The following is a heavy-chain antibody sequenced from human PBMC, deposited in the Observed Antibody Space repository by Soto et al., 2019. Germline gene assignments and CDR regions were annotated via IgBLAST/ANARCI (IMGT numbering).Heavy chain of an antibody. V-gene: IGHV3-23*01. CDR3: AKDNSPMDSHRTCQH. Sequence: GGSLRLSCAASGFTFSSEAMSWVRQAPGKGLEWVSAISASGGSTYYADSVKGRFTISRDISKHTLYLQMNSLRAEDTAVYYCAKDNSPMDSHRTCQHWGQGTLVTVS. CDR1: GFTFSSEA. CDR2: ISASGGST. J-gene: IGHJ1*01. D-gene: IGHD5-18*01.